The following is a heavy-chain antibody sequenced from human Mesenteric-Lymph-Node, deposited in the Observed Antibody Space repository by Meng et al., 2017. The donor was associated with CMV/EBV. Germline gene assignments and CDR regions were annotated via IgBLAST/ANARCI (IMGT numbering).Heavy chain of an antibody. CDR2: ISGDGSGT. D-gene: IGHD7-27*01. J-gene: IGHJ4*02. Sequence: GGSLRLSCAASGFIFSSYWMHWVRQAPGKGLVWVSRISGDGSGTSYADSVKGRFTISRDNSKNTLYLQMNSLRAEDTAVYYCARGWGYFDYWGQGTLVTVSS. CDR3: ARGWGYFDY. CDR1: GFIFSSYW. V-gene: IGHV3-74*01.